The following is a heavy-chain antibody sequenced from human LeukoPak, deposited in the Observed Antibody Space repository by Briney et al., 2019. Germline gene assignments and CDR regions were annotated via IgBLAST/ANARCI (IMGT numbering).Heavy chain of an antibody. Sequence: PGRSLRLSCAASGFTFSSYAMHWVRQAPGKGLEWVSIISSGGSYEYYADSVKGRFTISRDNSKNTLFLQLNSLRAEDTALYYCARDSTYYYESGSSGPHYFDNWGQGTLVTVPS. J-gene: IGHJ4*02. V-gene: IGHV3-30*01. CDR2: ISSGGSYE. D-gene: IGHD3-10*01. CDR1: GFTFSSYA. CDR3: ARDSTYYYESGSSGPHYFDN.